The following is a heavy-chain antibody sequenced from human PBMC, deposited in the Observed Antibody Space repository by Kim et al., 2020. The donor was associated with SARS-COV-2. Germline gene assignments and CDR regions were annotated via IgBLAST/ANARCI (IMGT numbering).Heavy chain of an antibody. D-gene: IGHD6-19*01. Sequence: SVKVSCKASGGTFSSYAISWVRQAPGQGLEWMGGIIPIFGTANYAQKFQGRVTITADESTSTAYMELSSLRSEDTAVYYCARDLSSGWSYWYFDLWGRGTLVTVSS. CDR1: GGTFSSYA. CDR3: ARDLSSGWSYWYFDL. CDR2: IIPIFGTA. V-gene: IGHV1-69*13. J-gene: IGHJ2*01.